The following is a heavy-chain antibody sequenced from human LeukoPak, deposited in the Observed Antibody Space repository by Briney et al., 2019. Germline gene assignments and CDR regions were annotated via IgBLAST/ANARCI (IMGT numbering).Heavy chain of an antibody. D-gene: IGHD2-2*01. Sequence: PGGSLRLSCAASGFTFIGYWLHWVRQAPGEGLVWVSHINGDGGTTSYADSVKGRFTISRDNAKNMLYLQMNSLRAEDTAVYYCAKDGDIVVVPAAMPQNWGQGTLVTVSS. CDR2: INGDGGTT. CDR1: GFTFIGYW. J-gene: IGHJ4*02. CDR3: AKDGDIVVVPAAMPQN. V-gene: IGHV3-74*01.